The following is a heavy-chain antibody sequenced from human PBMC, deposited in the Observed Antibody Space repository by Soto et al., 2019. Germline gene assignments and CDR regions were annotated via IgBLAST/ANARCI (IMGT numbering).Heavy chain of an antibody. CDR3: ARMDIVTTNWFDP. J-gene: IGHJ5*02. Sequence: PSETLSLTCAVYGESFIGYYWTWIRQPPGKGLEWIGEINHRGSTNYNPSLKSRVTISIDTSKNQFSLKLTSVTAADTSVYYCARMDIVTTNWFDPWGQGTLVTVSS. CDR1: GESFIGYY. V-gene: IGHV4-34*01. CDR2: INHRGST. D-gene: IGHD5-12*01.